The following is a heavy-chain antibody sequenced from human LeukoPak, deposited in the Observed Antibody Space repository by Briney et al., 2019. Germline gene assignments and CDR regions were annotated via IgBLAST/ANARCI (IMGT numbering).Heavy chain of an antibody. Sequence: SETLSLTCTVSGGSISSYYWSWIRQTPGKGLEWIGDIYYSGSTNYNPSLKSRVTISVDTSKNQFSLKVNSVTAADTAVYYCARRSAGGWRYFDFWGQGTLVIVSS. CDR3: ARRSAGGWRYFDF. V-gene: IGHV4-59*08. CDR2: IYYSGST. J-gene: IGHJ4*02. CDR1: GGSISSYY. D-gene: IGHD6-19*01.